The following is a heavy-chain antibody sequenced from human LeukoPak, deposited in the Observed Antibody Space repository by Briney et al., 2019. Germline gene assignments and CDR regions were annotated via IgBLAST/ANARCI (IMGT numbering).Heavy chain of an antibody. Sequence: GGSLRLSCAASGFTFSSYWMHWVRQDPGKGLVWVSRTNSDGSTTTYADSVKGRFTIPRDNAKNTLYLQMNSLRAEDTAVYYCARDRGYIYGYAFDYWGQGTLVTVSS. CDR3: ARDRGYIYGYAFDY. CDR1: GFTFSSYW. V-gene: IGHV3-74*01. CDR2: TNSDGSTT. D-gene: IGHD5-18*01. J-gene: IGHJ4*02.